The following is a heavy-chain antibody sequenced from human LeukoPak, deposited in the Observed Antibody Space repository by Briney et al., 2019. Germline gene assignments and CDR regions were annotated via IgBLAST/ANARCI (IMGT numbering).Heavy chain of an antibody. D-gene: IGHD5-18*01. CDR3: ARTEYSYGAPIY. Sequence: GGSLRLSCAASGFTFSNYWMSWVRQAPGKGLEWVATIKEDGSEKYYVDSVKGRFTISRDNAKNSQYLQMNSLRAEDTAVYFCARTEYSYGAPIYWGQGTLVTVSS. V-gene: IGHV3-7*04. CDR1: GFTFSNYW. J-gene: IGHJ4*02. CDR2: IKEDGSEK.